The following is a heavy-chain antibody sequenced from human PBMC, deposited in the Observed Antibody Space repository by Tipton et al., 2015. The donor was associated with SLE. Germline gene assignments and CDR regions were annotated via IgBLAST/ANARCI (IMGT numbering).Heavy chain of an antibody. CDR2: ISDGGGT. V-gene: IGHV4-59*08. Sequence: TLSLTCSVSGGSISSNYWIWIRQPPGKGLEWIGYISDGGGTNYNPSLKSRVTTSVDPAKNQFSLKLTSVTAADTAVYSCARLSPIAAGVLFDLWGQGTLVTVSS. CDR1: GGSISSNY. D-gene: IGHD6-13*01. J-gene: IGHJ4*02. CDR3: ARLSPIAAGVLFDL.